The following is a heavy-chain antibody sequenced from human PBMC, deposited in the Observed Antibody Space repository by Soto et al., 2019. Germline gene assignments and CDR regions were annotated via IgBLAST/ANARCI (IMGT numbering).Heavy chain of an antibody. V-gene: IGHV4-30-4*01. CDR3: AREKMSCGSTSCYRAYNWFDP. D-gene: IGHD2-2*02. Sequence: SETLSLTCTVSGGSISSGDYYWSWIRQPPGKGLEWIGYIYYSGSTYHNPSLKSRVTISVDTSKNQFSLKLSSVTAADTAVYYCAREKMSCGSTSCYRAYNWFDPRGQGTLVTVSS. CDR2: IYYSGST. CDR1: GGSISSGDYY. J-gene: IGHJ5*02.